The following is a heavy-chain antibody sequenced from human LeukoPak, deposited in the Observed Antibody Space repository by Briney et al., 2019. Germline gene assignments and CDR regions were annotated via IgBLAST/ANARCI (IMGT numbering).Heavy chain of an antibody. CDR2: IYPGDSDT. CDR1: GYSFTSYW. D-gene: IGHD6-13*01. Sequence: GESLKISCKGSGYSFTSYWIGWVRQVPGKGLEWMGIIYPGDSDTRYSPSFQGQVTISADKSISTAYLQWSSLKASDTAMYYCAIRRIAAAGTYVGAFDIWGQGTMVTVSS. V-gene: IGHV5-51*01. CDR3: AIRRIAAAGTYVGAFDI. J-gene: IGHJ3*02.